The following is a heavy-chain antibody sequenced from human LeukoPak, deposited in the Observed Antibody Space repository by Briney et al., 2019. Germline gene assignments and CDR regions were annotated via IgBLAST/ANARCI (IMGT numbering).Heavy chain of an antibody. D-gene: IGHD5-18*01. Sequence: ASVKVSCKASGYTFTDFGISWVRQVPGQGLEWMGWISAYNGDTNYAQKLQGRVTMTTDTSTSTAYMEVRSLRSDDTAVYYCTRDLGVDTTMIFFDYWGQGSLVTVSS. CDR2: ISAYNGDT. J-gene: IGHJ4*02. V-gene: IGHV1-18*01. CDR3: TRDLGVDTTMIFFDY. CDR1: GYTFTDFG.